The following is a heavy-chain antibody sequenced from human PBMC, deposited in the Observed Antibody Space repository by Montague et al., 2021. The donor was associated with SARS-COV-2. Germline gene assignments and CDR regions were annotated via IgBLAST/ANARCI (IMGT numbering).Heavy chain of an antibody. Sequence: SDTLSLTCTVSGGSISSSSYYWGWIRQPPGKGLEWIASIYYSGSTYYSPSLKSRVTTSVDTSKNQFSLKLSSVTAADTAVYYCARRNMGSITLVVVVMQHRWFDPWGQGTLVTVSS. D-gene: IGHD3-3*01. CDR1: GGSISSSSYY. CDR2: IYYSGST. J-gene: IGHJ5*02. CDR3: ARRNMGSITLVVVVMQHRWFDP. V-gene: IGHV4-39*01.